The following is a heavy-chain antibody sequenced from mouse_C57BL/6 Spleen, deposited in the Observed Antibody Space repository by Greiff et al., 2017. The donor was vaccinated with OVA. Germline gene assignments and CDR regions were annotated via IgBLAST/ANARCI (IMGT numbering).Heavy chain of an antibody. CDR3: TRPYSYVSRGSWFAY. V-gene: IGHV1-15*01. CDR1: GYTFTDYE. D-gene: IGHD1-1*01. J-gene: IGHJ3*01. CDR2: IDPETGGT. Sequence: QVQLQQSGAELVRPGASVTLSCKASGYTFTDYEMHWVKQTPVHGLEWIGAIDPETGGTAYNQKFKGKAILTADKSSSTAYMELRSLTSEDSAVYYCTRPYSYVSRGSWFAYWGQGTLVTVSA.